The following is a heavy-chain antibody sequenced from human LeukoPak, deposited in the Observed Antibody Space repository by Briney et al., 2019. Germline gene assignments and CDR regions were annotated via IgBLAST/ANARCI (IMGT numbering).Heavy chain of an antibody. CDR1: GDSISSGGYY. CDR2: IYYSGST. D-gene: IGHD2-21*01. CDR3: ARGAGYLYL. Sequence: SQSLSLTCTVSGDSISSGGYYWRWIRQHPGKGLEWIGYIYYSGSTYYNPSLKSRVTISVDTSKNQFSLKLSSVTAADTAVYYCARGAGYLYLWGQGTLVTVSS. J-gene: IGHJ4*02. V-gene: IGHV4-31*02.